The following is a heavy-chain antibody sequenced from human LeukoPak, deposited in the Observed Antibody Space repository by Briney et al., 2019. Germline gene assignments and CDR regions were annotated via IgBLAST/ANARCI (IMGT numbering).Heavy chain of an antibody. Sequence: ASVKVSCKASGYTFTGYYMHWVRQAPGQGLEWMGWINPNSGGTNYAQKFQGRVTMTRDTSISTAYMELSRLRSDDTAVYYCARGVGITMVRGVPPPLNYWGQGTLVTVSS. D-gene: IGHD3-10*01. J-gene: IGHJ4*02. CDR3: ARGVGITMVRGVPPPLNY. V-gene: IGHV1-2*02. CDR2: INPNSGGT. CDR1: GYTFTGYY.